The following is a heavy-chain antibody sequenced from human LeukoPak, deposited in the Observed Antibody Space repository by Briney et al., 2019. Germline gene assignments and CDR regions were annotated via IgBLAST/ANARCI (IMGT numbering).Heavy chain of an antibody. V-gene: IGHV1-2*02. D-gene: IGHD5-18*01. Sequence: ASVKVSCKASGYTFTGYYMHWMRQAPGQGLEWMGWINPNSGGTNYAQKFQGRVTMTRDTSISTAYMELSRLRSDDTAVYYCARTDTAMVNIGMDVWGQGTTVTVSS. J-gene: IGHJ6*02. CDR1: GYTFTGYY. CDR3: ARTDTAMVNIGMDV. CDR2: INPNSGGT.